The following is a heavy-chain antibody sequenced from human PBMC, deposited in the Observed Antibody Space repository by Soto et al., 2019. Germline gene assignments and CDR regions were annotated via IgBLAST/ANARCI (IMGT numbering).Heavy chain of an antibody. J-gene: IGHJ5*02. D-gene: IGHD3-16*01. CDR1: GYTFTNYG. CDR3: ARDLRYGYNFGAWFDP. CDR2: ISTYNGLT. Sequence: QVQLVQSAPEVKKPGASVTVSCKASGYTFTNYGLNWLRQAPGQGPQWMGRISTYNGLTNYAQTCQGRITMTTDASTNIVSMELRSLTSDDTAVYYCARDLRYGYNFGAWFDPWGQGTLVTVSS. V-gene: IGHV1-18*04.